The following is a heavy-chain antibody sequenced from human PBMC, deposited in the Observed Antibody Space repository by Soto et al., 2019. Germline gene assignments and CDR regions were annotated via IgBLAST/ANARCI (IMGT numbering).Heavy chain of an antibody. CDR3: ARGTYDYVWGSYHYVDY. CDR2: IYYSGST. V-gene: IGHV4-59*01. CDR1: GGSISSYY. J-gene: IGHJ4*02. Sequence: QVQLQESGPGLVKPSETLSLTCTVSGGSISSYYWSWIRQPPGKGLEWIGYIYYSGSTNYNPSLKSGVTISVDTPKNQFSRRLGSGTAADTAVYYCARGTYDYVWGSYHYVDYGGQEPLVTVPS. D-gene: IGHD3-16*02.